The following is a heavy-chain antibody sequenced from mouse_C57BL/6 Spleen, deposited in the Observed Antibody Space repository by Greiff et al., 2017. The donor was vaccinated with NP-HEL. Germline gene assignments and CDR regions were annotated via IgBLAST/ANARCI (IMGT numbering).Heavy chain of an antibody. CDR1: GFSLTSYG. CDR2: IWSGGST. D-gene: IGHD2-14*01. J-gene: IGHJ4*01. Sequence: VKLMESGPGLVQPSQSLSITCTVSGFSLTSYGVHWVRQSPGKGLEWLGVIWSGGSTDYNAAFISRLSISKDNSKSQVFFKMTSLQADDTAIYYCARRGVPLYDAMDYGGQGTSVTVSS. V-gene: IGHV2-2*01. CDR3: ARRGVPLYDAMDY.